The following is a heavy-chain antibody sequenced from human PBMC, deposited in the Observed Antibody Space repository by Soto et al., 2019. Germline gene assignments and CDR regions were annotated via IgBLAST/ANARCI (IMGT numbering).Heavy chain of an antibody. J-gene: IGHJ4*02. CDR3: AREDYYYDSSGSH. Sequence: SETLSLTCTVSGGSISSGDYYWSWIRQPPGKGLEWIGYIYYSGSTYYNPSLKSRVTISVDTSKNQFSLKLSSVTAADTAVYYCAREDYYYDSSGSHWGQGTLVTVSS. CDR1: GGSISSGDYY. V-gene: IGHV4-30-4*01. D-gene: IGHD3-22*01. CDR2: IYYSGST.